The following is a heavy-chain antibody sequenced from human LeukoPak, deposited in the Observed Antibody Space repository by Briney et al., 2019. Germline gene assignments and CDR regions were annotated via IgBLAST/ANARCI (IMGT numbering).Heavy chain of an antibody. CDR2: ISGPGGST. J-gene: IGHJ4*02. CDR1: GFTLARPA. D-gene: IGHD5-24*01. V-gene: IGHV3-23*01. CDR3: AKTGTEDGYNIHFDH. Sequence: GSLRPSRSGPGFTLARPAMSRVRQAPGKGLEGIPNISGPGGSTYYADSVKGRFTISRDNSKNTLYLQMNSLRGEDTAVYYCAKTGTEDGYNIHFDHWGQGTLVTVSS.